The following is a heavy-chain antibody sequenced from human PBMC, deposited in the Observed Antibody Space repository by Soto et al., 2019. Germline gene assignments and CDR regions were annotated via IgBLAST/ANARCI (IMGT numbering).Heavy chain of an antibody. V-gene: IGHV3-23*01. CDR2: VSGGSGVT. D-gene: IGHD4-17*01. J-gene: IGHJ4*01. CDR3: TRWNGYGDL. CDR1: GFSFSTYG. Sequence: GGSLRLSCVVSGFSFSTYGVTWVRQAPGKGLEWVCGVSGGSGVTHYTDSVKGRFTISGDDSKNTVYLQMHSLRGEDTVVYYCTRWNGYGDLWGQGTLVTVSS.